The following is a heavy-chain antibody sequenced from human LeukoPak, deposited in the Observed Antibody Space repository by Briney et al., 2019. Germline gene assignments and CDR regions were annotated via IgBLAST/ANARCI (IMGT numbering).Heavy chain of an antibody. CDR1: GFTFGSYS. J-gene: IGHJ4*02. CDR2: ISSSSSYI. D-gene: IGHD6-13*01. Sequence: GGSLRLSCAASGFTFGSYSMNWVRQAPGKGLEWVSSISSSSSYIYYADPVKGRFTISRDNAKNSLYLQMNSLRAEDTAVYYCARADSSWYVWGQGTLVTVSS. V-gene: IGHV3-21*01. CDR3: ARADSSWYV.